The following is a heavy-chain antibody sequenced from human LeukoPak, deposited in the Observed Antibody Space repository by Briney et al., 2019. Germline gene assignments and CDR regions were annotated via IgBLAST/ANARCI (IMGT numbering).Heavy chain of an antibody. D-gene: IGHD6-6*01. Sequence: PGGSLRLSCAASGFTFSSYAMSWVRQAPGKGLEWVSAISGSGGSTYYADSVKGRFTISRDNSKNTLYLQMNSLRAEDTAVYYCANSKAARPSGWYFDLWGRGTLVTVSS. CDR1: GFTFSSYA. CDR2: ISGSGGST. J-gene: IGHJ2*01. CDR3: ANSKAARPSGWYFDL. V-gene: IGHV3-23*01.